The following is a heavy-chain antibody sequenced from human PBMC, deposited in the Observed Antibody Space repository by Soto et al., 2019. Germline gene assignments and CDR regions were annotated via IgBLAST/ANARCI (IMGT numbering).Heavy chain of an antibody. V-gene: IGHV3-21*01. CDR3: ASRVDSYPFYYYYYGMDV. Sequence: GGSLRLSCAASGFTFSSYSMNWVRQAPGKGLEWVSSISSSSSYIYYADSVKGRFTISRDNAKNSLYLQMNSLRAEDTAVHYCASRVDSYPFYYYYYGMDVWGQGTTVTVS. D-gene: IGHD5-18*01. J-gene: IGHJ6*02. CDR2: ISSSSSYI. CDR1: GFTFSSYS.